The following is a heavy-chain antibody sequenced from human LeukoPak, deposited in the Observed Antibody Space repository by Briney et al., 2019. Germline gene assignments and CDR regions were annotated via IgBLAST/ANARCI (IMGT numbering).Heavy chain of an antibody. CDR3: ARHLIWGDYATIDAFDI. CDR2: IYYSGST. V-gene: IGHV4-39*01. J-gene: IGHJ3*02. Sequence: SETLSLTCTVPGGSISSSSYYWGWIRQPPGKGLEWIGSIYYSGSTYYDPSLKSRVTLSVDTSKNQFSLKLSSVTAADTAVYYCARHLIWGDYATIDAFDIWGQGTMVTVSS. CDR1: GGSISSSSYY. D-gene: IGHD4-17*01.